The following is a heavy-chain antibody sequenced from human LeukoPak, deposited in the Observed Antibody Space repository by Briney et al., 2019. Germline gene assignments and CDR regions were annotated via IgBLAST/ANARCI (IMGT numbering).Heavy chain of an antibody. V-gene: IGHV4-30-2*01. CDR1: GGSISSGGYS. J-gene: IGHJ3*02. D-gene: IGHD3-10*01. CDR2: IYHSGSS. Sequence: SETLSLTCAVSGGSISSGGYSWSWIRQPPGKGLEWIGYIYHSGSSYYNPSLKSRVTISVDRSKNQFSLKLSSVTAADTAVYYCASLYYYGSGSYAFDIWGQGTMVTVSS. CDR3: ASLYYYGSGSYAFDI.